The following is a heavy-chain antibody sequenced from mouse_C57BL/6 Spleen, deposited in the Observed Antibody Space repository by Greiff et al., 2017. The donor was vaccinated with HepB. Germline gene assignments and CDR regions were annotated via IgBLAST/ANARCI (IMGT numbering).Heavy chain of an antibody. D-gene: IGHD2-1*01. Sequence: DVQLQESGPGLVKPSQSLSLTCSVTGYSITSGYYWNWIRQFPGNKLEWMGYISYDGSNNYNPSLKNRISITRDTSKNQFFLKLNSVTTEDTATYYCARGYYGGDYWGQGTSVTVSS. CDR1: GYSITSGYY. CDR2: ISYDGSN. J-gene: IGHJ4*01. CDR3: ARGYYGGDY. V-gene: IGHV3-6*01.